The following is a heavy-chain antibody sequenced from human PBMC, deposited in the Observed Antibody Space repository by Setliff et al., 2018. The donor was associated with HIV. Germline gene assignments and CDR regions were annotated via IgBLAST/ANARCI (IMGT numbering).Heavy chain of an antibody. CDR3: GKDRYDNYVWGSYHGPDF. CDR2: IRYDGNNE. V-gene: IGHV3-30*02. J-gene: IGHJ4*02. CDR1: GFTVSSNY. Sequence: PGGSLRLSCAASGFTVSSNYMSWVRQAPGKGLEWVAFIRYDGNNENYADSVKGRFTISRDNSKNTLYLQMNSLRAEDTAVYYCGKDRYDNYVWGSYHGPDFWGQGTLVTVSS. D-gene: IGHD3-16*01.